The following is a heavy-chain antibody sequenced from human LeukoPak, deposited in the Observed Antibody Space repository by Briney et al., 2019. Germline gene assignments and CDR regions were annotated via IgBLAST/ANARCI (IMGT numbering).Heavy chain of an antibody. CDR2: ISYDGSNK. V-gene: IGHV3-30-3*01. CDR1: GFPFSTYA. D-gene: IGHD4-17*01. J-gene: IGHJ4*02. Sequence: PGGSLRLSCAASGFPFSTYAMSWVRQAPGKGLEWVAVISYDGSNKYYADSVKGRFTISRDNSKNTLYLQMNSLRAEDTAVYYCARDSPDYGDFDYWGQGTLVTVSS. CDR3: ARDSPDYGDFDY.